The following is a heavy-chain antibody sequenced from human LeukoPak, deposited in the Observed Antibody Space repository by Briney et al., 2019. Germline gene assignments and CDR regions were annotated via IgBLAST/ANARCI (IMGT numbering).Heavy chain of an antibody. D-gene: IGHD2-8*01. CDR2: ISGSGGST. CDR1: GFTFSIYG. V-gene: IGHV3-23*01. J-gene: IGHJ4*02. CDR3: AKYCEVAYCTNALCYIAY. Sequence: GGSLRLSCAASGFTFSIYGMSWVRQAPGKGLEWVSAISGSGGSTYYADSVKGRFTISRDNSKNTLYLQMNSLRAEDTAVYYCAKYCEVAYCTNALCYIAYWRQGTLVTVSS.